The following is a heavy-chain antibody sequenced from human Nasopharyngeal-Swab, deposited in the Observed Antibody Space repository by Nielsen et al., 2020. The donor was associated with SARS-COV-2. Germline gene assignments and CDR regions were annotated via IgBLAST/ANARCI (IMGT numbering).Heavy chain of an antibody. CDR2: IYYSGNT. Sequence: SETLSLTCTVSGASISSSNYYRGWIRQPPGKGLEWIGTIYYSGNTYFNPSLKSRVTMSVDTSKHQFSLNLSSVTAADTALYYCARHSSGWSFDYWDHGTLVTVSS. D-gene: IGHD6-19*01. CDR1: GASISSSNYY. CDR3: ARHSSGWSFDY. J-gene: IGHJ4*01. V-gene: IGHV4-39*01.